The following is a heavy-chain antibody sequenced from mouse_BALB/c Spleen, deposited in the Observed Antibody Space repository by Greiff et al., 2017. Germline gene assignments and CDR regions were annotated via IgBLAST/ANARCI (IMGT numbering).Heavy chain of an antibody. D-gene: IGHD1-1*01. Sequence: KLVESGGGLVKPGGSLKLSCAASGFTFSSYYMSWVRQTPEKRLELVAAINSNGGSTYYPDTVKGRFTISRDNAKNTLYLQMSSLKSEDTALYYCARLHYYGSYYFDYWGQGTTLTVSS. J-gene: IGHJ2*01. CDR3: ARLHYYGSYYFDY. CDR1: GFTFSSYY. V-gene: IGHV5-6-2*01. CDR2: INSNGGST.